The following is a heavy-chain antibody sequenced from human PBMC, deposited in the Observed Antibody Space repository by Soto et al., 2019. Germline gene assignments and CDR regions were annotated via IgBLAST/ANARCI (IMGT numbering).Heavy chain of an antibody. J-gene: IGHJ6*02. CDR3: AHRLPGPSGYDV. Sequence: QITLKESGPPLVKPTQTITLTCTFSGFSLSSGVVGVGWIRQPPGEALEWLALIYWNDEQYYNPSLRNRLTITRDTSKNQVVLTMTNMDPVDTATYYCAHRLPGPSGYDVWGQGTTVTVPS. V-gene: IGHV2-5*01. CDR2: IYWNDEQ. D-gene: IGHD6-13*01. CDR1: GFSLSSGVVG.